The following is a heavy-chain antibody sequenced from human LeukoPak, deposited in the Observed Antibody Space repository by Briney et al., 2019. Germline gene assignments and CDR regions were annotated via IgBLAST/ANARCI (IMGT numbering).Heavy chain of an antibody. V-gene: IGHV3-23*01. Sequence: GGSLRLSCAASGFPFSSHAMSWVRQPPGKGLEWVAAISNGKTYYADSVRGRFTISRDDSKNTVYLQMNSLRDVDTALYYCVREAGYCASVCLKSNWFDPWGQGTLVTVSS. J-gene: IGHJ5*02. CDR2: ISNGKT. D-gene: IGHD2-21*02. CDR3: VREAGYCASVCLKSNWFDP. CDR1: GFPFSSHA.